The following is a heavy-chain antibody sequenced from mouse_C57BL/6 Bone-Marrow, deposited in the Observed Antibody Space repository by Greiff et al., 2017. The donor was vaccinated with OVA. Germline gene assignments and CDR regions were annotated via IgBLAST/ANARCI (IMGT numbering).Heavy chain of an antibody. CDR1: GYTFTSYW. J-gene: IGHJ2*01. Sequence: QVQLQQPGAELVRPGSSVKLSCKASGYTFTSYWMDWVKQRPGQGLEWIGNIYPSDSETHYNQKFKDKATLTVDKSSSTAYMQLSSLTSEDSAVYYCATWDGYIDYWGQGTTLTVSS. CDR3: ATWDGYIDY. V-gene: IGHV1-61*01. CDR2: IYPSDSET. D-gene: IGHD2-3*01.